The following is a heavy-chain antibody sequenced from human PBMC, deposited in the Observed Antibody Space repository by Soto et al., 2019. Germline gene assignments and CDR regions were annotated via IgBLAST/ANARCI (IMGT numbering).Heavy chain of an antibody. J-gene: IGHJ6*02. Sequence: QVQLVQSGAEVKKPGSSVKVSCKASGGTFGSYAISWVRQAPGQXXEWMGGIIPIPGTANYAQKFQGRVTIAADESTXTAXXXXXXXXXXXXXXXXXXXXXXXXXSLEIYYYYYYGMDVWGQGTTVTVSS. D-gene: IGHD2-2*01. CDR3: XXXXXXXXSLEIYYYYYYGMDV. CDR2: IIPIPGTA. CDR1: GGTFGSYA. V-gene: IGHV1-69*01.